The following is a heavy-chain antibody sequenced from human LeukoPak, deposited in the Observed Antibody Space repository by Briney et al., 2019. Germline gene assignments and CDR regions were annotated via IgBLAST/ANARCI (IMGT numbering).Heavy chain of an antibody. J-gene: IGHJ4*02. Sequence: RGSLRLSCAASGFTFSSYSMNWVRQAPGKGLEWVSSISSSSSYIYYADSVKGRFTISRDNAKNSLYLQMNSLRAEDTAVYYCARAKAVAGYNFDYWGQGTLVTVSS. CDR3: ARAKAVAGYNFDY. V-gene: IGHV3-21*01. D-gene: IGHD6-19*01. CDR2: ISSSSSYI. CDR1: GFTFSSYS.